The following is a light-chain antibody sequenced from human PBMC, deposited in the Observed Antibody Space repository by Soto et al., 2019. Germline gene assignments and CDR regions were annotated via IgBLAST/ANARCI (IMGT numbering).Light chain of an antibody. CDR2: GAS. CDR1: QSVSSY. V-gene: IGKV3D-11*02. Sequence: ESVLTQSPGTLSFSPGERSTLSFRASQSVSSYLAWYQQKPGQAPRLLIYGASTRATDIPARFSGSGPGTDFTLTISSLEPEDFAVYYCQQRANWHITFGQGTRLEIK. CDR3: QQRANWHIT. J-gene: IGKJ5*01.